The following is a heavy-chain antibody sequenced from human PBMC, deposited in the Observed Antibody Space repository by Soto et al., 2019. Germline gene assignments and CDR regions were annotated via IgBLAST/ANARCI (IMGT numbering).Heavy chain of an antibody. J-gene: IGHJ4*02. CDR1: GFSLRTSEEG. CDR2: IYWDDDK. V-gene: IGHV2-5*02. CDR3: AHRFDWDYFDS. D-gene: IGHD3-9*01. Sequence: ITLKESGPTLVQPTQTLTLTCTFSGFSLRTSEEGVGWISQPPGKALEWLALIYWDDDKRYSPSLRSRLTITKDTSKNQVVQTFSNMDPVDTATYFCAHRFDWDYFDSWGQGTLDTVSS.